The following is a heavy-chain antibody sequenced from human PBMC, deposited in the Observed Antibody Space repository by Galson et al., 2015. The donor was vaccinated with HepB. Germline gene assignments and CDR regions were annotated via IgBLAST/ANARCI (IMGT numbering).Heavy chain of an antibody. Sequence: SVKVSCKASGGTFSSYAISWVRQAPGQGLEWMGDIIPIFNRPKYAQKFQGRVTITADESTTTAYMELSSLRSEDTAVYYCARGGIAVAGTGNWFDPWGQGTLVTVSS. D-gene: IGHD6-19*01. CDR1: GGTFSSYA. CDR2: IIPIFNRP. CDR3: ARGGIAVAGTGNWFDP. J-gene: IGHJ5*02. V-gene: IGHV1-69*13.